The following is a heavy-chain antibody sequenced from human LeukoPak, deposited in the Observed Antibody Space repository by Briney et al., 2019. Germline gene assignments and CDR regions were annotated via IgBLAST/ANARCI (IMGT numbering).Heavy chain of an antibody. V-gene: IGHV4-30-4*01. D-gene: IGHD3-10*01. Sequence: SETLSLTCTVSGGSICSGDYYWSWIRQPPGKGLEWIGYIYYSGSTYYNPSLKSRVTISVDTSKNQFSLKLSSVTAADTAVYYCAREGVIRGGFDYWGQGTLVTVSS. CDR1: GGSICSGDYY. CDR2: IYYSGST. CDR3: AREGVIRGGFDY. J-gene: IGHJ4*02.